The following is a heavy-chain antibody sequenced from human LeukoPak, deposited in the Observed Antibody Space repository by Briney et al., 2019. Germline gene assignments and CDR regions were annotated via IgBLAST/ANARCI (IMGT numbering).Heavy chain of an antibody. Sequence: SETLSLTCTVSGGSISSYYWSWIRQPPGKGLEWIGYIYYSGSTNYNPSLKSQVTISVDTSKNQFSLKLSSVTAADTAVYYCAREGGGNSPYFDYWGQGTLVTVSS. D-gene: IGHD4-23*01. CDR3: AREGGGNSPYFDY. CDR2: IYYSGST. CDR1: GGSISSYY. V-gene: IGHV4-59*01. J-gene: IGHJ4*02.